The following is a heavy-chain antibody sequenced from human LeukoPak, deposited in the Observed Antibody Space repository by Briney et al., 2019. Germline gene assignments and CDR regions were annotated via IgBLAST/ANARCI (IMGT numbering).Heavy chain of an antibody. Sequence: ASVKVSCKASGYTFTSYGISWVRQAPGQGLEWMGWISAYNGNTNYAQKLQGRVTMTTDTSTSTAYMELRSPRSDDTAVYYCAREGYSSSWYGLYYFDYWGQGTLVTVSS. V-gene: IGHV1-18*01. CDR2: ISAYNGNT. CDR1: GYTFTSYG. CDR3: AREGYSSSWYGLYYFDY. D-gene: IGHD6-13*01. J-gene: IGHJ4*02.